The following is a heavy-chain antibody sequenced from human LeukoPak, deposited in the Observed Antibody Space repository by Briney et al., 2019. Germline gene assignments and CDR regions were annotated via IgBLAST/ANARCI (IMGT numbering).Heavy chain of an antibody. CDR3: ARGGPYTLNWFDP. CDR2: ISYDGSNK. V-gene: IGHV3-30*03. J-gene: IGHJ5*02. CDR1: GFTFSNYW. Sequence: GGSLRLSCAASGFTFSNYWMHWVRQAPGKGLEWVAVISYDGSNKYYADSVKGRFTISRDNSKNTLYLQMNSLRAEDTAVYYCARGGPYTLNWFDPWGQGTLVTVSS.